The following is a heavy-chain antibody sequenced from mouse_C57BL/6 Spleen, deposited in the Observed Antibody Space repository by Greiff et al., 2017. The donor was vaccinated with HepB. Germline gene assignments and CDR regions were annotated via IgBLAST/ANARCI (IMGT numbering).Heavy chain of an antibody. CDR1: GYTFTSYW. D-gene: IGHD1-1*01. V-gene: IGHV1-64*01. Sequence: QVQLQQSGAELVKPGASVKLSCKASGYTFTSYWMHWVKQRPGQGLEWIGMIHPNSGSTNYNEKFKSKATLTVDKSSSTAYMQLSSLTSEDSAVYYCARSAVVAEGYAMDYWGQGTSVTVSS. CDR2: IHPNSGST. J-gene: IGHJ4*01. CDR3: ARSAVVAEGYAMDY.